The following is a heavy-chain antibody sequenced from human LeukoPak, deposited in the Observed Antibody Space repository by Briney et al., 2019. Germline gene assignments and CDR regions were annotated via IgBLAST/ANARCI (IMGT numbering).Heavy chain of an antibody. V-gene: IGHV3-23*01. J-gene: IGHJ6*03. CDR1: GFTFSSYA. CDR2: ISGSGGST. Sequence: PGGSLRLSCAASGFTFSSYAMSWVRQAPGKGLEWVSAISGSGGSTYYADSVKGRFTISRDNSKNTLYLQMNSLRAEDAAVYYCAKEMGNYYYYYYMDVWGKGTTVTVSS. CDR3: AKEMGNYYYYYYMDV. D-gene: IGHD5-24*01.